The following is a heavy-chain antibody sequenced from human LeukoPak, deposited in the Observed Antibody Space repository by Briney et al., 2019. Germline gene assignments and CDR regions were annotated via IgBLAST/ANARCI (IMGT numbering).Heavy chain of an antibody. CDR2: INHSGST. CDR1: GGSFSGYY. J-gene: IGHJ4*02. D-gene: IGHD5-18*01. V-gene: IGHV4-34*01. Sequence: SETLSLTCAVYGGSFSGYYWSWIRQPPGKGLEWIGEINHSGSTNYNPSLKSRVTISVDTSKNQFSLKLSSVTAADTAVYYCARGMSGTAMATRWGQGTLVTVSS. CDR3: ARGMSGTAMATR.